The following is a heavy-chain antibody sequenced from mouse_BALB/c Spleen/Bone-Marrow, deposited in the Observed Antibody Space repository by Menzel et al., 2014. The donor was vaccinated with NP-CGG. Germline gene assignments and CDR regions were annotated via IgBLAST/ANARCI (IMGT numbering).Heavy chain of an antibody. D-gene: IGHD2-1*01. CDR3: AREKVYYGISWFAY. CDR2: THPSDSET. CDR1: GYSFTTYW. Sequence: VQLQQSGTEVVRPGASVKLSCKASGYSFTTYWMNWVKQRPGQGLEWIGMTHPSDSETRLNQKFKDKATLTVDKSSSTAYMPLNIPPSEDSAVYYCAREKVYYGISWFAYWGQGTLVTVSA. J-gene: IGHJ3*01. V-gene: IGHV1S82*01.